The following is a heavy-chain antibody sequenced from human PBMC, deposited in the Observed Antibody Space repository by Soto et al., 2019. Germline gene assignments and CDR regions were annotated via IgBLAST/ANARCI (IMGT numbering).Heavy chain of an antibody. CDR2: ISGSGGST. J-gene: IGHJ4*02. V-gene: IGHV3-23*01. CDR1: GFTFSSYA. D-gene: IGHD3-10*01. CDR3: AKDELLWFGELSQIDY. Sequence: EVQLLESGGGLVQPGGSLRLSCAASGFTFSSYAMSWVRQAPGKGLEWVSAISGSGGSTYYADSVKARLTISRDNSKNTLYLQMNSLRAEDTAVYYCAKDELLWFGELSQIDYWGRGTLVTVSS.